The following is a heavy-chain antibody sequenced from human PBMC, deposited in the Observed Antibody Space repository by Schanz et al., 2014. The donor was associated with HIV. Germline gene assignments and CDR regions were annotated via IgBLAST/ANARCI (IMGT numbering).Heavy chain of an antibody. CDR1: GFTFGSYG. CDR3: ARDQGERYYYYYGMDV. J-gene: IGHJ6*02. V-gene: IGHV3-30*03. CDR2: ISYHGSDK. D-gene: IGHD2-21*01. Sequence: QVQLVESGGGLVQPGGSLRLSCEGSGFTFGSYGMHWVRQAPGRGLEWVASISYHGSDKYYADSVKGRVTISRDNSKNTLFLQMNSLRAEDTAVYYCARDQGERYYYYYGMDVWGQGTTVTVSS.